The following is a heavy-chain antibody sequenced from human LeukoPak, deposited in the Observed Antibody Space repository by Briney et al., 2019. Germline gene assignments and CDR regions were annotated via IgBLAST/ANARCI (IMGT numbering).Heavy chain of an antibody. V-gene: IGHV3-48*03. J-gene: IGHJ4*02. CDR2: ISTSGGTI. D-gene: IGHD3-10*01. CDR3: ARDYYGSGSPDY. CDR1: GFTFSSYE. Sequence: GGSLRLSCAASGFTFSSYERNWVRQAPGKGLEWVSYISTSGGTIYYADSVKGRFTISRDNAKNSLYLQMNSLRAEDTAVYYCARDYYGSGSPDYWGQGTLVTVSS.